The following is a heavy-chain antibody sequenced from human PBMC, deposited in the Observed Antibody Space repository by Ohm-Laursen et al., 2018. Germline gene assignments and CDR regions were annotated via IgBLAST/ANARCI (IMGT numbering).Heavy chain of an antibody. CDR2: IRSKAYGGTT. Sequence: RSLRLSCAASGFTVSDYAWGWVRQAPGKGLEWVGFIRSKAYGGTTEYAASVKGRFTVSRDDSKSVAYLQMNSLETEDTGVYYCTREDGAPPPQVVWGQGTLVTVSS. CDR3: TREDGAPPPQVV. V-gene: IGHV3-49*04. CDR1: GFTVSDYA. D-gene: IGHD2-15*01. J-gene: IGHJ4*02.